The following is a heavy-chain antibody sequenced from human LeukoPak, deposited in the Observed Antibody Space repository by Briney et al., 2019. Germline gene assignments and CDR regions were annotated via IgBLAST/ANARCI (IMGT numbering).Heavy chain of an antibody. V-gene: IGHV1-2*02. CDR1: GYTFTGYY. Sequence: GASVKVSCKASGYTFTGYYMHWVRQAPGRGLEWMGWSNPNSGGTNYAQKFQGRVTMTRDTSISTAYMELSRLRSDDTAVYYCARDFTSGDYVWGSYRKPAAFDIWGQGTMVTVSS. CDR2: SNPNSGGT. D-gene: IGHD3-16*02. J-gene: IGHJ3*02. CDR3: ARDFTSGDYVWGSYRKPAAFDI.